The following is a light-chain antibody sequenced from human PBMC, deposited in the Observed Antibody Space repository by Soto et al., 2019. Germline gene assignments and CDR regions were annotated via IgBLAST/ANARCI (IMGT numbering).Light chain of an antibody. J-gene: IGLJ2*01. V-gene: IGLV2-23*01. CDR1: SSDIGTYNL. CDR3: CAYAGENTWR. CDR2: EGS. Sequence: QSALTQPASVSGSPGQSIIISCTGTSSDIGTYNLVSWYQQHPGKAPKLMVYEGSARPSGVSNRFSGSKSGNTASLTISGLQAEDEADYYCCAYAGENTWRFGGGTKLTVL.